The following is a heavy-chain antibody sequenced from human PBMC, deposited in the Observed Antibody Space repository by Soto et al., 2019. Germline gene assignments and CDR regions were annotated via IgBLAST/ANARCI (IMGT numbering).Heavy chain of an antibody. Sequence: EVQLLESGGGLVQPGGSLRLSCAASGFSFRSYAMSWVRRAPGRALKWVSSISGSGGKAYYADSVKGRFTISRDNSKNTLYLQMDSLRAEDTAVYSCAKIDVETYYDFWSGYSFDYWGQGTLVSVSS. D-gene: IGHD3-3*01. CDR3: AKIDVETYYDFWSGYSFDY. J-gene: IGHJ4*02. CDR2: ISGSGGKA. CDR1: GFSFRSYA. V-gene: IGHV3-23*01.